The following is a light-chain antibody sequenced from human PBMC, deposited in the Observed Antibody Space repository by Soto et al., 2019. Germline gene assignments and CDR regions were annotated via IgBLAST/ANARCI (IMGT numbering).Light chain of an antibody. CDR3: EQYNNWAPAT. V-gene: IGKV3-15*01. CDR1: QSVSSN. Sequence: EIVMTQSPATLSVSPGERATLSCRASQSVSSNLAWYQQKPGQAPRLLIYGASTRATGIPARFSGSGSGTEFTRTICSLQSEDFAVYYCEQYNNWAPATFGQGTKGEI. CDR2: GAS. J-gene: IGKJ1*01.